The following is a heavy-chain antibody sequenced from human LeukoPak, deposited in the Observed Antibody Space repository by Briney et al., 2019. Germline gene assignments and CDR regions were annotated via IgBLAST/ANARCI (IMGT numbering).Heavy chain of an antibody. CDR2: IKSKTDGGTT. D-gene: IGHD3-10*01. J-gene: IGHJ4*02. CDR1: GFTFSNAW. Sequence: GGSLRLSCAASGFTFSNAWMSWVRQAPGKGLEWVGRIKSKTDGGTTDYAAPVKGRFTISRDDSKNTLYLQMNSLKTEDTAVYYCTADPTGPYYYGSGSQFDYWGQGTLVTVSS. V-gene: IGHV3-15*01. CDR3: TADPTGPYYYGSGSQFDY.